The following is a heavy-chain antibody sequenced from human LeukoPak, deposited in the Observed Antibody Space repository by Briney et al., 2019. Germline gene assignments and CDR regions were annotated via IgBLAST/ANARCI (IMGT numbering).Heavy chain of an antibody. CDR3: ARESKGNWGLGDAFDI. Sequence: GGSLRLSCAASGFTVSSNYMSWVRQAPGKGLEWVSVIYSGGSTYYADSVKGRFTISRDNSKNTLYLQMNSLRAEDTAVYYCARESKGNWGLGDAFDIWGQGTMVTVSS. D-gene: IGHD7-27*01. J-gene: IGHJ3*02. CDR1: GFTVSSNY. V-gene: IGHV3-53*01. CDR2: IYSGGST.